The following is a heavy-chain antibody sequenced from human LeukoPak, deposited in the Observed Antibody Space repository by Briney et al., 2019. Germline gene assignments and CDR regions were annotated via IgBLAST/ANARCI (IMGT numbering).Heavy chain of an antibody. J-gene: IGHJ4*02. CDR1: GGSISSSSYY. V-gene: IGHV4-39*02. Sequence: NTSETLSLTCTVSGGSISSSSYYWGWIRQPPGKGLEWIGSIYYSGSTYYNPPLKSRVTISVDTSKNQFSLKMSSVTAADTAVYYCARERRVVRDFDYWGQGTLVTVSS. D-gene: IGHD3-10*01. CDR2: IYYSGST. CDR3: ARERRVVRDFDY.